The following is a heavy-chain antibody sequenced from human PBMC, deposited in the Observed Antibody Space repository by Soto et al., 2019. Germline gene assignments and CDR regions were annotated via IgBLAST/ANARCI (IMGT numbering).Heavy chain of an antibody. CDR3: AKDKGVFNWATSYFDY. D-gene: IGHD1-1*01. Sequence: GGSLRLSCAASGFTFSNYSIHWVRQAPCKGLEWVALTSYDGNNEYYTDSVKGRFTISRDNSKNTLFLQMNSPRPEDTAVYYCAKDKGVFNWATSYFDYFGQRALVTFYS. CDR1: GFTFSNYS. V-gene: IGHV3-30*18. J-gene: IGHJ4*02. CDR2: TSYDGNNE.